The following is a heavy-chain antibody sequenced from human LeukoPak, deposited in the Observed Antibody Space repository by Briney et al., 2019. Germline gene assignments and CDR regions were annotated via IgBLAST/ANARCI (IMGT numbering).Heavy chain of an antibody. CDR3: ATGSGWGFYFDY. J-gene: IGHJ4*02. D-gene: IGHD6-19*01. V-gene: IGHV3-23*01. CDR1: GFTFSSYA. Sequence: PGGSLRLSCAASGFTFSSYAMSWVRQAPGKGLEWVSAISGSGGSTYYADSVKGRFTISRDNSKNTLYLQMNSLRAEDTAVYYCATGSGWGFYFDYWGQGTLVTVSS. CDR2: ISGSGGST.